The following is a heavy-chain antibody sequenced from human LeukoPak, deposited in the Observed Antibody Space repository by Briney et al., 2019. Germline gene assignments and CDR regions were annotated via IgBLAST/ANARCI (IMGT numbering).Heavy chain of an antibody. CDR2: MNPNTGNT. CDR1: GYSFTNYD. D-gene: IGHD2-8*01. V-gene: IGHV1-8*01. J-gene: IGHJ4*02. CDR3: SRGDPRLSGFGVLFF. Sequence: ASVKVSCKASGYSFTNYDIIWVRQATGQGLEWMGWMNPNTGNTGYAQKFQGRVTMTRNTSIRTAYMELRSLTSEDTAVYYCSRGDPRLSGFGVLFFWGQGSLLTVSS.